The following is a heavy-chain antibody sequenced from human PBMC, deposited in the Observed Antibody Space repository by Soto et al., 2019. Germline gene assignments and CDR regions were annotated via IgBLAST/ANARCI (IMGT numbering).Heavy chain of an antibody. CDR3: ARDYYGAVNYFGP. CDR1: GYTFTTYH. Sequence: QVQLVQSGAEVKKPGASVKVSCKASGYTFTTYHMHWVRQAPGLGLAWMGKINPSGGTTTYAQRFQGRVTMTIDTSTSTAYMELSSLRPEDTALYYCARDYYGAVNYFGPWGQGTLVTVSS. D-gene: IGHD3-10*01. J-gene: IGHJ5*02. CDR2: INPSGGTT. V-gene: IGHV1-46*03.